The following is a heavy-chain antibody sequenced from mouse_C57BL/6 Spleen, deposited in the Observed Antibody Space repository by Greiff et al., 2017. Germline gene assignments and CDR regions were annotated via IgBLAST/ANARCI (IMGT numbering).Heavy chain of an antibody. V-gene: IGHV2-6*03. J-gene: IGHJ4*01. D-gene: IGHD1-1*01. Sequence: VKLKESGPGLVAPSQSLSITCTVSGFSLTSYGVHWVRQPPGKGLEWLVVIWSDGSTTYNSALKSRLSISKDNSKSQVFLKMNSLQTDDTAMYYCATITTVDYAMDYWGQGTSVTVSS. CDR2: IWSDGST. CDR1: GFSLTSYG. CDR3: ATITTVDYAMDY.